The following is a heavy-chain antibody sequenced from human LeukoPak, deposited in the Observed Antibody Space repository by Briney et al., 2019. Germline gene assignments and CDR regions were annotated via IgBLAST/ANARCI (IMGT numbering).Heavy chain of an antibody. Sequence: GSVKVSCQASGYTFTSYYMHWMGPAPGKGAEWMGIINPRGGSTDYAQKFQGRVTMTSDTSTSTVYMELHSLRSEDTAVYFCARVGITAATADYWGQGTLVTVSS. CDR1: GYTFTSYY. CDR3: ARVGITAATADY. J-gene: IGHJ4*02. CDR2: INPRGGST. V-gene: IGHV1-46*01. D-gene: IGHD4-23*01.